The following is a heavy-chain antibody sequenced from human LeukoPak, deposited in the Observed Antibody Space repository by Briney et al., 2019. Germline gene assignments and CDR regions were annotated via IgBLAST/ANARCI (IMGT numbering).Heavy chain of an antibody. CDR2: ISAYNGNT. CDR3: AAVDTAMADAFDI. CDR1: GGTFSSYA. D-gene: IGHD5-18*01. V-gene: IGHV1-18*01. J-gene: IGHJ3*02. Sequence: ASVKVSCKASGGTFSSYAISWVRQAPGQGLEWMGWISAYNGNTNYAQKLQGRVTMTTDTSTSTAYMELRSLRSDDTAVYYCAAVDTAMADAFDIWGQGTMVTVSS.